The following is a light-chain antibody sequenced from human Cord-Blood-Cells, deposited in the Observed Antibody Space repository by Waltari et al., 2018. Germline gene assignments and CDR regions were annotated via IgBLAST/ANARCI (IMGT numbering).Light chain of an antibody. J-gene: IGKJ2*01. CDR1: QSLLHSNGYNY. CDR2: LGS. Sequence: DIVMTQSPLSLPVTPGEPPSISCRSSQSLLHSNGYNYLDWYLQKPGQSPPLLIYLGSNRASGVPDRLSGSGAGIDFTLKISRVEAEDVGVYYCMQALQTPYTFGQGTKLEIK. CDR3: MQALQTPYT. V-gene: IGKV2-28*01.